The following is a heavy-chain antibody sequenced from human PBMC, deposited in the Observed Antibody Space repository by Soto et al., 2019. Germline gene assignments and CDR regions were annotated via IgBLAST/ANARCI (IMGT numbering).Heavy chain of an antibody. D-gene: IGHD3-10*01. V-gene: IGHV1-2*04. J-gene: IGHJ4*02. CDR1: GYTFTGYY. CDR2: INPNSGGT. CDR3: ARVGTMVRGQYYFDY. Sequence: ASVKVSCKASGYTFTGYYMHWVRQAPGQGLEWMGWINPNSGGTNYAQKFQGWVTMTRDTSISTACMELSRLRSDDTAVYYCARVGTMVRGQYYFDYWGQGTLVTVSS.